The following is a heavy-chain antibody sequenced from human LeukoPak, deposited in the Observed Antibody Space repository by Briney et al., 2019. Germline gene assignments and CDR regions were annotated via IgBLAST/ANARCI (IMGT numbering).Heavy chain of an antibody. D-gene: IGHD3-10*01. V-gene: IGHV4-31*03. Sequence: SSETLPRTCTVSGDSIRIGDSYWPWIRQHPGKGLEWIVYSYYDGSTYYNPSLKSRLTISVDTAKNQFSLMLTSVTAAGTALYYCARERYLSRSWPRDSIDVWGEGEPLTVSS. CDR1: GDSIRIGDSY. CDR2: SYYDGST. CDR3: ARERYLSRSWPRDSIDV. J-gene: IGHJ6*01.